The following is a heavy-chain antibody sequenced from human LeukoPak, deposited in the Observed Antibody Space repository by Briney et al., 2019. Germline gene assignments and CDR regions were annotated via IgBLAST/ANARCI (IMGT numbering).Heavy chain of an antibody. Sequence: ASVKVSCKASGYTFTSYYIHWVRQAPGQGLEWVGLINPDTGGAKHAQKFQGRVTMTRDTSISTAYMELSRLTSDDTAVYFCARGEELWFDYWGQGTLVTVSS. CDR3: ARGEELWFDY. CDR2: INPDTGGA. CDR1: GYTFTSYY. D-gene: IGHD5-18*01. J-gene: IGHJ4*02. V-gene: IGHV1-2*02.